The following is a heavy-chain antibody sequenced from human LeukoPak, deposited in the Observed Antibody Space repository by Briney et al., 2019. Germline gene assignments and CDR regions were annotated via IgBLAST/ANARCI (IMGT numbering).Heavy chain of an antibody. CDR2: ISSSSSYI. Sequence: GGSLRLSCAASGFTFSSYSMNWVRQAPGKGLEWVSSISSSSSYIYYADSVEGRFTISRDNAKNSLYLQMNSLRAEDTAVYYCTTIAAAGTEFDYWGQGTLVTVSS. D-gene: IGHD6-13*01. V-gene: IGHV3-21*01. CDR1: GFTFSSYS. CDR3: TTIAAAGTEFDY. J-gene: IGHJ4*02.